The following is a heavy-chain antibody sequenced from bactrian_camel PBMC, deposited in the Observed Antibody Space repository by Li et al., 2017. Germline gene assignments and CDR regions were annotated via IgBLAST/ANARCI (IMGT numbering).Heavy chain of an antibody. D-gene: IGHD5*01. V-gene: IGHV3S55*01. J-gene: IGHJ4*01. CDR2: INSDGWT. Sequence: VQLVESGGGSVQAGGSLTLSSVASEYTREYCMGWSRQAPGKEREGVASINSDGWTAYGDSVKGRFTISQDAATKVLYLHMNDLKVRTTRTRKYDQGTQVTVS. CDR1: EYTREYC.